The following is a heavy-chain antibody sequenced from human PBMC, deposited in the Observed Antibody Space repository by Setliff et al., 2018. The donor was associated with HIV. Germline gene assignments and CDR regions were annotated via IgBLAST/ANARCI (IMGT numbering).Heavy chain of an antibody. CDR3: ARDAMVVAARSYYMDV. V-gene: IGHV4-31*03. CDR1: GGSISSGGYY. J-gene: IGHJ6*03. CDR2: IYYSGST. D-gene: IGHD2-15*01. Sequence: KTSETLSLTCTVSGGSISSGGYYWSWIRQHPGKGLEWIGYIYYSGSTYYNPSLKSRVTISVDTSKNQFSLKLSSVTAADTVVYYCARDAMVVAARSYYMDVWGKGTTVTVSS.